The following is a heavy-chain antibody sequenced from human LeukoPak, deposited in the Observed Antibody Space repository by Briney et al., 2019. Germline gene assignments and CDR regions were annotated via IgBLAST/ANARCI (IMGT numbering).Heavy chain of an antibody. CDR2: IYYSGST. D-gene: IGHD6-13*01. J-gene: IGHJ4*02. CDR3: ARARTYSSSWYFDY. V-gene: IGHV4-59*08. CDR1: GGSISSYY. Sequence: SETLSLTCTVSGGSISSYYWSWIRQPPGKGLEWIGYIYYSGSTNYNPSLKSRVTISVDTSKNQFSLKLSSVTAADTAVYYCARARTYSSSWYFDYWGQGILVTVSS.